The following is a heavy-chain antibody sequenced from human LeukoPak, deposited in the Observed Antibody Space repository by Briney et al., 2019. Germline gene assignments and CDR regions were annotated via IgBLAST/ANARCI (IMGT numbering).Heavy chain of an antibody. J-gene: IGHJ3*02. CDR2: IWYDGSNK. V-gene: IGHV3-33*08. D-gene: IGHD1-14*01. CDR1: GFTFRSYE. CDR3: ARDRNRAFDI. Sequence: GGSLRLSCAASGFTFRSYEMNWVRQAPGKGLEWVAVIWYDGSNKYYADSVKGRFTISRDNSKNTLYLQMNSLRAEDTAVYYCARDRNRAFDIWGQGTMVTVSS.